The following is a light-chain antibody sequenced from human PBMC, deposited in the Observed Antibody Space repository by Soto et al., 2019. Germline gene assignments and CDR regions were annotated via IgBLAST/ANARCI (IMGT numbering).Light chain of an antibody. V-gene: IGLV1-40*01. Sequence: QSVLTQPPSVSGAPGQRVSISCTGSTSNIGAPYDVHWYQHLPGTAPKLLIYGDNNRPSGVPDRFSGSKSGTSASLAITRLQAEDEADYYCQSYDIRLSGWVFGGGTKVTVL. CDR1: TSNIGAPYD. CDR3: QSYDIRLSGWV. CDR2: GDN. J-gene: IGLJ3*02.